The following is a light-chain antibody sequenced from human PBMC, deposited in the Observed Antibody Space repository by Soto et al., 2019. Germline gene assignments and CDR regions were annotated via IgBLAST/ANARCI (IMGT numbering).Light chain of an antibody. J-gene: IGKJ5*01. CDR3: QQRAGSST. Sequence: EIVLTQSPVTLSLSPGERATLSCRASQSVSNQLAWYQQKPGQAPRLLIYDASRRVTGIPPRFSGSGSRTAFTLTLSSLEPEDFADYYCQQRAGSSTLGQGTRLEIK. CDR1: QSVSNQ. CDR2: DAS. V-gene: IGKV3-11*01.